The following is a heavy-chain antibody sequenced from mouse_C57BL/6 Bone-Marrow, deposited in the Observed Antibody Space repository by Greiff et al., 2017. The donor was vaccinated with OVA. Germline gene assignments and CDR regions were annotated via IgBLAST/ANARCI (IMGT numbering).Heavy chain of an antibody. J-gene: IGHJ3*01. CDR3: VREDLYGYWFAY. CDR2: IRSKSNNYAT. D-gene: IGHD2-2*01. CDR1: GFSFNTYA. V-gene: IGHV10-1*01. Sequence: VQLVESGGGLVQPKGSLKLSCAASGFSFNTYAMNWVRQAPGKGLEWVARIRSKSNNYATYYADSVKDRFTISRDDSESMLYLQMNNLKTEDTAMYYCVREDLYGYWFAYWGQGTLVTVSA.